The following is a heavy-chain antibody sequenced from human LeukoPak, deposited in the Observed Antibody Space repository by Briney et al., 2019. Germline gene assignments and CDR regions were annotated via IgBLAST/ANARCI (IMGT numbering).Heavy chain of an antibody. V-gene: IGHV3-7*01. CDR3: ARPTVTTFHAFDI. Sequence: GGSLRLSCAASVFTFSSYWMSWVRQAPGKGLEWVANIKQDGSEKYYVDSVKGRFTISRDNTKNSLYLQMNSLRAEDTAVYYCARPTVTTFHAFDIWGQGTMVTVSS. CDR1: VFTFSSYW. D-gene: IGHD4-17*01. CDR2: IKQDGSEK. J-gene: IGHJ3*02.